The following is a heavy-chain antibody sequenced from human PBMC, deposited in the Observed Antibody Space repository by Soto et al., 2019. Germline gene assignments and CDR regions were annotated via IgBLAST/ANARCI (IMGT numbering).Heavy chain of an antibody. J-gene: IGHJ6*02. Sequence: QVQLVESGGGVAHPGRSRRFSCEGPGFTFSSYGLHWVRQAPVKGLEGVEVIWYDGSNKYYADSVKARFTISRDNSKNTLYLQMNSLRAEDTAVYYCGGVDYYYGMDVWGQGTTVTVSS. CDR1: GFTFSSYG. V-gene: IGHV3-33*01. CDR3: GGVDYYYGMDV. CDR2: IWYDGSNK. D-gene: IGHD3-10*01.